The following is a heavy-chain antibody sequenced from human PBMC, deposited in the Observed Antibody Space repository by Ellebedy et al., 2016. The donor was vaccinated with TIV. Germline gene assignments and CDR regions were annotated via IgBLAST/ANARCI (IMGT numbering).Heavy chain of an antibody. CDR1: GFTFGDYA. CDR3: AKLFLKTLYVFPMNY. D-gene: IGHD3-16*01. Sequence: GESLKISXTASGFTFGDYAMSWFRQAPGKGLEWVSAISGSGGSTYYADSVKGRFTISRDNSKNTLYLQMNSLRAEDTAVYYCAKLFLKTLYVFPMNYWGQGTLVTVSS. J-gene: IGHJ4*02. CDR2: ISGSGGST. V-gene: IGHV3-23*01.